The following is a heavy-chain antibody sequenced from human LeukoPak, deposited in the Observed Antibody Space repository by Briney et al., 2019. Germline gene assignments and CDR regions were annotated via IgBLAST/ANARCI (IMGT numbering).Heavy chain of an antibody. D-gene: IGHD3-10*01. V-gene: IGHV4-39*01. Sequence: SETLSLTCTVSGGSIRSTSYYWGWIRQPPGKGLEWIGSIYYSGSTYYNPSLKSRVTISVDTSKNQFSLKLSSVTAADTAVYYCARRRFGEPTFDYWGQGTLVTVSS. CDR1: GGSIRSTSYY. CDR3: ARRRFGEPTFDY. CDR2: IYYSGST. J-gene: IGHJ4*02.